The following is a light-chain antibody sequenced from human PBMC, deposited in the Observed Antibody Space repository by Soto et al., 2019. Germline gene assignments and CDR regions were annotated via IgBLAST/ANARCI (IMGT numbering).Light chain of an antibody. CDR1: SSDDGNYNL. CDR3: CSYAGSSYV. V-gene: IGLV2-23*01. J-gene: IGLJ1*01. Sequence: QSALTQPASVSGSPGQSITISRTGTSSDDGNYNLVSWYQQHPGKAPKLIIYEGSKRPSGVSNRFSGSKSGNTASLRISGLQAEDEADYYCCSYAGSSYVFGTETKLTVL. CDR2: EGS.